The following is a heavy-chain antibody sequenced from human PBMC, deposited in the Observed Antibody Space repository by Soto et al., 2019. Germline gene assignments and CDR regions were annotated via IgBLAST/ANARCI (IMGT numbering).Heavy chain of an antibody. J-gene: IGHJ4*02. CDR3: AKDGSDWLLAPHRNFDY. Sequence: GASVKVSCKASGYTFTSYYMHWVRQAPGQGLEWMGWINPNSGGTNYAQKFQGWVTMTRDTSISTAYMELSRLRSDDTAVYYCAKDGSDWLLAPHRNFDYWGQGTLVTVSS. V-gene: IGHV1-2*04. D-gene: IGHD3-9*01. CDR2: INPNSGGT. CDR1: GYTFTSYY.